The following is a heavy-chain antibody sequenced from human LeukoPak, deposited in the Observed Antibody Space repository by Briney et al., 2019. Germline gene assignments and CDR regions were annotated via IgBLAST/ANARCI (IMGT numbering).Heavy chain of an antibody. CDR3: ARDTRVN. Sequence: GGSLRLSCAASGFTLSSYAMHWVRQAPGKGLEWVAVISYDGSNKYYADSVKGRFTISRDNSKNTLYLQMNSLRAEDTAVYYCARDTRVNWGQGTLVTVSS. J-gene: IGHJ4*02. CDR1: GFTLSSYA. V-gene: IGHV3-30-3*01. CDR2: ISYDGSNK. D-gene: IGHD3-16*02.